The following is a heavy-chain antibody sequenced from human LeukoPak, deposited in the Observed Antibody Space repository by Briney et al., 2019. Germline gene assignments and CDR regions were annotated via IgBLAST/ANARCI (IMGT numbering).Heavy chain of an antibody. CDR2: IYHSGST. CDR1: GGSISSSNW. CDR3: ASQSIGYYYEGLFDY. V-gene: IGHV4-4*02. D-gene: IGHD3-22*01. Sequence: SETPSLTCAVSGGSISSSNWWSWVRQPPGKGLEWIGEIYHSGSTNYNPSLRSRVTISVDKSKNQFSLKLSSVTAADTAVYYCASQSIGYYYEGLFDYWGQGTLVTVSS. J-gene: IGHJ4*02.